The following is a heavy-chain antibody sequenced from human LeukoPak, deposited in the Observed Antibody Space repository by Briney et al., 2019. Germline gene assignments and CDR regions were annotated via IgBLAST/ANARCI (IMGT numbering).Heavy chain of an antibody. CDR1: GGSFSGYY. J-gene: IGHJ4*02. CDR3: AGRRYSSSCHFDY. Sequence: PSETLSLTCAVYGGSFSGYYWSWIRQPPGKGLEWIGEINHSGSTNYNPSLKSRVTISVDTSRNQFSLKLSSVTAADTAVYYCAGRRYSSSCHFDYWGQGTLVTVSS. D-gene: IGHD6-13*01. V-gene: IGHV4-34*01. CDR2: INHSGST.